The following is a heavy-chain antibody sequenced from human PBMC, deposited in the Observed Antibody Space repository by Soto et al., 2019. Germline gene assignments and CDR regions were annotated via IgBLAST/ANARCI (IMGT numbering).Heavy chain of an antibody. D-gene: IGHD6-19*01. Sequence: GGSLRLSCAASGFTFSSYAMSWVRQATGKGLEWVSAISGSGGSTYYADSVKGRFTISRDNSKNTLYLQMNSLRAEDTAVYYCAKDHSSGWYMYAFDIWGQGTMVTVSS. J-gene: IGHJ3*02. CDR2: ISGSGGST. CDR1: GFTFSSYA. CDR3: AKDHSSGWYMYAFDI. V-gene: IGHV3-23*01.